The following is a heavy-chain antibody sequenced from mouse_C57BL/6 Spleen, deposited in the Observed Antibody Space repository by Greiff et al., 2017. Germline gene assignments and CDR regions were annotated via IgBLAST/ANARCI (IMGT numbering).Heavy chain of an antibody. CDR2: INPNNGGT. CDR1: GYTFTDYN. V-gene: IGHV1-22*01. J-gene: IGHJ1*03. Sequence: EVQLQQSGPELVKPGASVKMSCKASGYTFTDYNMHWVKQSHGKSLEWIGYINPNNGGTSYNQKFKGKATLTVNKSSSTAYMELRSLTSEDSAVYYCARWDPYYYGSYWYFDVWGTGTTVTVSS. CDR3: ARWDPYYYGSYWYFDV. D-gene: IGHD1-1*01.